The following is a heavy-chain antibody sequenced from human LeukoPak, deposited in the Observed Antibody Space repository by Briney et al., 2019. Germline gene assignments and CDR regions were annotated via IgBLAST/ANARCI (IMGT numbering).Heavy chain of an antibody. CDR1: GGSISSYY. CDR2: IYYSGST. Sequence: PSETLSLTCTVSGGSISSYYWSWIRQPPGKGLEWIGYIYYSGSTNYNPSLKSRVTISVDTSKNQFSLKLSSVTAADTAVYYCAGGLRGWYYFDYWGQGTLVTVSS. CDR3: AGGLRGWYYFDY. D-gene: IGHD6-19*01. V-gene: IGHV4-59*01. J-gene: IGHJ4*02.